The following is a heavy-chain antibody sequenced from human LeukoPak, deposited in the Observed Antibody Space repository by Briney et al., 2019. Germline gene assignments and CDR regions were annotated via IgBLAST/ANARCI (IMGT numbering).Heavy chain of an antibody. D-gene: IGHD2-15*01. CDR1: GGSISHYY. Sequence: SETLSLTCTVSGGSISHYYWSWIRQPPGKGLEWIGYISYGGSTDYSPSLKSRVTISVGTSKNQFSLKVSSVTAADTAVYYCARVDGGSCDYWGQGTLVTVSS. V-gene: IGHV4-59*12. CDR2: ISYGGST. CDR3: ARVDGGSCDY. J-gene: IGHJ4*02.